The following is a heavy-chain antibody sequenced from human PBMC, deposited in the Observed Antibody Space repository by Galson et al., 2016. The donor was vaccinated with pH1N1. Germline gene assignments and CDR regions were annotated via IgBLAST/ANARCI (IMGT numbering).Heavy chain of an antibody. J-gene: IGHJ6*03. CDR2: IIAVFKTT. CDR1: ESIFNKYA. Sequence: SVKVSCKASESIFNKYAISWVRQAPGQGLEWMGGIIAVFKTTNYAQKFQGRVTITTDESTSIVYMELRSLRSEDTAIDYCARSPFYYNSYMDVWGKGTTVTVSS. CDR3: ARSPFYYNSYMDV. V-gene: IGHV1-69*05.